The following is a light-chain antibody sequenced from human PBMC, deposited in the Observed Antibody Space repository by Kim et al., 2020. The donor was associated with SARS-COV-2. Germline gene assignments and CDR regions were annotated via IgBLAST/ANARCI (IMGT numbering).Light chain of an antibody. Sequence: EIVMTQSPATLSVSPGERATLSCRASQSVSSNLAWYQQKPGQAPRLLIYGASTRATGIPARFSGSGSGTEFTLTISSLQSEDFAVYYCQQYNNWPPKGTFGQGTKLEI. CDR3: QQYNNWPPKGT. CDR2: GAS. J-gene: IGKJ1*01. CDR1: QSVSSN. V-gene: IGKV3-15*01.